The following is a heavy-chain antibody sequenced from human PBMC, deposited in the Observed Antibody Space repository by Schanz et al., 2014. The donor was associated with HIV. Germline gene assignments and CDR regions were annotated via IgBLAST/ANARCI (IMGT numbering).Heavy chain of an antibody. CDR2: IGYDGTNK. CDR1: GFRFDIFG. J-gene: IGHJ4*02. CDR3: ARAQYGDNGAFDQ. V-gene: IGHV3-33*01. D-gene: IGHD4-17*01. Sequence: VQLVESGGGVVQPGTSLRLSCAASGFRFDIFGMHWVRQAPGKGLEWVAIIGYDGTNKYYADSVKGRFTVSRDNSKNTNTLYLQMNSLRAEDTALYHCARAQYGDNGAFDQWGQGTLVIVSS.